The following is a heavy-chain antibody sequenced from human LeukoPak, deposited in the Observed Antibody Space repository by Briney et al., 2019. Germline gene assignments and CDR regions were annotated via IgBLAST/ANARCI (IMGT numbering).Heavy chain of an antibody. V-gene: IGHV5-51*01. Sequence: GESLKISCKASGYXFASSWICWVRQMSGKGLEWMVIIYPGDSDTRYSPSFQGQVTISADKSISTAYLQWSSLKASDTAMYYCARQYYYDSSGSLDYWGQGTLVTVSS. D-gene: IGHD3-22*01. CDR1: GYXFASSW. CDR2: IYPGDSDT. CDR3: ARQYYYDSSGSLDY. J-gene: IGHJ4*02.